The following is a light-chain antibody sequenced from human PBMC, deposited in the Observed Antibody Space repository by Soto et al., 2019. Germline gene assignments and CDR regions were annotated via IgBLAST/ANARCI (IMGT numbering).Light chain of an antibody. CDR2: GAS. Sequence: EIVMTQSPATLSVSPGERVTLSCRASESISTILVWYQQKPGQAPRLLIYGASSRATGIPARFSGSGCGTDITLTISSLQSEDFAISYCQQYKSWPPAWTFGHETKVEIK. J-gene: IGKJ1*01. V-gene: IGKV3D-15*01. CDR3: QQYKSWPPAWT. CDR1: ESISTI.